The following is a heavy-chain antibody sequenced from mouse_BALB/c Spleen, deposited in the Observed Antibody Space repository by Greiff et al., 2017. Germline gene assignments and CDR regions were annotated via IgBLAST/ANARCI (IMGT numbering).Heavy chain of an antibody. Sequence: QVQLKQSGPGLVAPSQSLSITCTVSGFSLTSYGVHWVRQPPGKGLEWLGVIWAGGSTNYNSALMSRLSISKDNTKTQVFLKMNSLQTDDTAMYCCARNRRPAGFAYWGQGTLVTVSA. CDR2: IWAGGST. CDR1: GFSLTSYG. D-gene: IGHD2-12*01. V-gene: IGHV2-9*02. J-gene: IGHJ3*01. CDR3: ARNRRPAGFAY.